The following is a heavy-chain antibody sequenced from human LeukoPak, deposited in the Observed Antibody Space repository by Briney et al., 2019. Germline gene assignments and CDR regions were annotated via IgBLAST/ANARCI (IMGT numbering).Heavy chain of an antibody. CDR3: ARRRWSSSSVIGY. CDR1: GVTLTAYC. CDR2: INHSGST. V-gene: IGHV4-34*01. D-gene: IGHD6-6*01. Sequence: SETLTLSCGATGVTLTAYCLIWIRQTPTQGLEWIWEINHSGSTNYNPSLKSRVTTSVDTTKNQFYLSLTSLAAADTAVYYCARRRWSSSSVIGYWGRGARVTVSP. J-gene: IGHJ4*02.